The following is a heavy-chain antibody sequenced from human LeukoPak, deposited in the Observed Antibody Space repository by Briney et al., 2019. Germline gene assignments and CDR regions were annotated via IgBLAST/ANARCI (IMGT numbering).Heavy chain of an antibody. Sequence: SQTLSLTCTVSGDSISSGDYYWSWIRQPAGKGLEWIGRISSSGSTNYNPSLKSRVTISVDTSKNQFSLKLSSVTAADTAVYFCARGELLYATYWGQGTLVTVSS. J-gene: IGHJ4*02. CDR3: ARGELLYATY. CDR1: GDSISSGDYY. V-gene: IGHV4-61*02. D-gene: IGHD3-10*01. CDR2: ISSSGST.